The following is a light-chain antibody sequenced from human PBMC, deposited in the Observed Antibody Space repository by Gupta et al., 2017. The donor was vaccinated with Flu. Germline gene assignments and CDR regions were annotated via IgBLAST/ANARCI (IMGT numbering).Light chain of an antibody. CDR3: ETRGV. CDR1: SGHSSYI. Sequence: QPVLTQSSSASASLGSSVKLTCTLSSGHSSYIIAWHQQQPGKAPRYLMKLECSGGDNKGSGVPDSFSGASSGADRYLTSSNLKYEDEADYYCETRGVFGGGTKLTVL. V-gene: IGLV4-60*02. J-gene: IGLJ3*02. CDR2: LECSGGD.